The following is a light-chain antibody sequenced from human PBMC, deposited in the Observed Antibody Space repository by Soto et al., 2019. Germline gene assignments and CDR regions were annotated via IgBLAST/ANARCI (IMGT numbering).Light chain of an antibody. CDR1: NIGSKN. CDR2: DDS. V-gene: IGLV3-21*02. CDR3: QVWDDSRDHYV. Sequence: SYERTQPPSVSVAPGQTARIACGGNNIGSKNVHWYQQKPGQAPVLVVYDDSDRPSGIPERFSGSNSENTATLTISRVEAGDEADYYCQVWDDSRDHYVFGTGTKVTVL. J-gene: IGLJ1*01.